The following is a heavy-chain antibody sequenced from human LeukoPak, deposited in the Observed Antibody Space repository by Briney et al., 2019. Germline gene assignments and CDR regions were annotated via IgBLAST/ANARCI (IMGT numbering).Heavy chain of an antibody. V-gene: IGHV4-34*01. D-gene: IGHD6-6*01. CDR3: ARGKKKRLVPPNYYYYMDV. CDR2: INHSGST. CDR1: GGSFSGYY. J-gene: IGHJ6*03. Sequence: SEALSLTCAVYGGSFSGYYWSWIRRPPGKGLEWIGEINHSGSTNYNPSLKSRVTISVDTSKNQFSLKLSSVTAADTAVYYCARGKKKRLVPPNYYYYMDVWGKGTTVTVSS.